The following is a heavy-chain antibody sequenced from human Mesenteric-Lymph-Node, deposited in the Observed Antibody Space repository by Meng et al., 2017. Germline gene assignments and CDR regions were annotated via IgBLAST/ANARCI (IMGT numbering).Heavy chain of an antibody. V-gene: IGHV3-23*01. Sequence: GESLKISCAASGFTFSSYAMSWVRQAPGKGLEWVSAISGSGGRIFYTDSVKGRFTISRDNSKNTLYLQMSSLRAEDTAIYYCAKGGYSFGYNDYWGQGTLVTVSS. CDR3: AKGGYSFGYNDY. CDR2: ISGSGGRI. CDR1: GFTFSSYA. J-gene: IGHJ4*02. D-gene: IGHD5-18*01.